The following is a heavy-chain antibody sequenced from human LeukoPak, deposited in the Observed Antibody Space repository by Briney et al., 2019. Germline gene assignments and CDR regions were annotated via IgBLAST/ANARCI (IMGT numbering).Heavy chain of an antibody. V-gene: IGHV1-3*01. CDR2: INAGNGNT. Sequence: ASVKVSCKASGYTFTSYAMHWVRQAPGQRLEWMGWINAGNGNTKYSQKFQGRVTITRDTSASTAYMELSSLRSEDTAVYYCARRIAVAGTQVFDYWGQGTLVTVYS. CDR3: ARRIAVAGTQVFDY. CDR1: GYTFTSYA. J-gene: IGHJ4*02. D-gene: IGHD6-19*01.